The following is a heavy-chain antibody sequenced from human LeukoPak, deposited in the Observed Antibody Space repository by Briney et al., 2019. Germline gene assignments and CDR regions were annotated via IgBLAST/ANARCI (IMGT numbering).Heavy chain of an antibody. D-gene: IGHD3-10*01. CDR2: IYYTGST. CDR3: ARDLAGGSGDY. V-gene: IGHV4-59*12. Sequence: SETLSLTCTISGGSISSYYWSWIRQPPGKGLEWIGYIYYTGSTNHNPSLKSRVTISVDTSKNQFSLKLSSVTAADTAVYYCARDLAGGSGDYWGQGTLVTVSS. J-gene: IGHJ4*02. CDR1: GGSISSYY.